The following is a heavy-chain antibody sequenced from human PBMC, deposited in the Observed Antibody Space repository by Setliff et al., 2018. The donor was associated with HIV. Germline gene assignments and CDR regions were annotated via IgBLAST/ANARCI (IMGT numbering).Heavy chain of an antibody. CDR1: GFRFSSFG. CDR3: AKDVYYDSTGYSDY. J-gene: IGHJ4*02. V-gene: IGHV3-30*18. CDR2: ASYDGSNK. D-gene: IGHD3-22*01. Sequence: GGSLRLSCAASGFRFSSFGMHWVRQAPGKGLEWVAVASYDGSNKFYADSVKGRFTISRDKSKNTLYLHMNSLRTEDTAVYYCAKDVYYDSTGYSDYWGQGTPVTVSS.